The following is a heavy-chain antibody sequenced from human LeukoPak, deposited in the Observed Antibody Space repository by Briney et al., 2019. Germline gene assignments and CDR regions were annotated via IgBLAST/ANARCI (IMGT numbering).Heavy chain of an antibody. D-gene: IGHD3-10*01. J-gene: IGHJ5*02. CDR1: GYTFTSYG. Sequence: ASVKVSCKASGYTFTSYGISWVRQAPGQGLEWMGWISAYNGNTNYAQKLQGRVTMTTDTSTSTAYMELRSLRSDDTAVYYCARALFYYGSGRSWFGPWGQGTLVTVSS. CDR2: ISAYNGNT. V-gene: IGHV1-18*01. CDR3: ARALFYYGSGRSWFGP.